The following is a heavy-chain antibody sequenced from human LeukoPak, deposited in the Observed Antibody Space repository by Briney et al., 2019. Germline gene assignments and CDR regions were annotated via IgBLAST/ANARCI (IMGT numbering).Heavy chain of an antibody. CDR3: AREAGEVFDI. V-gene: IGHV3-21*01. Sequence: GGSLRLSCAASGFTVSSYSMNWVRQAPGKGLEWVSCIGSSSSSIYYIDSVKGRFTIYRDNAKNSLYLQMNSLRAEDTAVYYCAREAGEVFDIWGQGTMVTVSS. J-gene: IGHJ3*02. CDR1: GFTVSSYS. D-gene: IGHD3-16*01. CDR2: IGSSSSSI.